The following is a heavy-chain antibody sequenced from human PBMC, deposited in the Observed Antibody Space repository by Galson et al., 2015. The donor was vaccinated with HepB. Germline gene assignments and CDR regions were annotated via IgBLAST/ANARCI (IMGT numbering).Heavy chain of an antibody. Sequence: LSLTCTVSGGSISSSSYYWGWIRQPPGKGLEWIGSIYYSGSTYYNPSLKSRVTISVDTSKNQFSLKLSSVTAADTAVYYCARVDSSSSGYYYYYMDVWGKGTTVTVSS. CDR3: ARVDSSSSGYYYYYMDV. V-gene: IGHV4-39*07. J-gene: IGHJ6*03. CDR1: GGSISSSSYY. D-gene: IGHD6-6*01. CDR2: IYYSGST.